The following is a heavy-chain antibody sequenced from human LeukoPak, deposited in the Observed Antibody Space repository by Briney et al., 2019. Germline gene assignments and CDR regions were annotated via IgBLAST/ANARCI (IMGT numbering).Heavy chain of an antibody. CDR3: ARDLAVAFDY. CDR1: GFTFSGSA. Sequence: GGSLRLYCAASGFTFSGSAMHWVRQASGKGLEWVGRIRSKANSYATAYAASVKGRFTISRDDSKNTLYLQMNSLRAEDTAVYYCARDLAVAFDYWGQGTLVTVSS. D-gene: IGHD6-19*01. V-gene: IGHV3-73*01. CDR2: IRSKANSYAT. J-gene: IGHJ4*02.